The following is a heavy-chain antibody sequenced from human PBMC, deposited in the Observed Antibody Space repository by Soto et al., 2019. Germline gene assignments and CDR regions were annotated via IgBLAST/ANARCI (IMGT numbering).Heavy chain of an antibody. J-gene: IGHJ4*02. CDR2: ISWNSDSI. V-gene: IGHV3-9*01. Sequence: EVQLVESGGGLVQPGRSLRLSCAASGFTFDDYAMHWVRQAPGKGLEWVSGISWNSDSIAYADSVKGRFTISRDNAKKSLYLQMNSLRAEDTALYYCAKEGGLLLWCGDFDYWGQGTLVTVSS. CDR1: GFTFDDYA. D-gene: IGHD3-10*01. CDR3: AKEGGLLLWCGDFDY.